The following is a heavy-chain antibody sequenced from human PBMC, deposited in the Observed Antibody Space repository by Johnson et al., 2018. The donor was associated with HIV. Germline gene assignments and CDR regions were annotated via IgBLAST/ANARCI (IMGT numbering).Heavy chain of an antibody. CDR2: ISYDGSNK. V-gene: IGHV3-30*18. CDR3: AKDKAVPGGSQWLALTRDAFDI. Sequence: QVQVVESGGGVVQPGRSLRLSCAASGFTFSSYGMHWVRQAPGKGLEWVAVISYDGSNKYYADSVKGRFTISRDNSKNTLYLQMNSLRAEDTAVYYCAKDKAVPGGSQWLALTRDAFDIWGQGTMVTVSS. D-gene: IGHD6-19*01. J-gene: IGHJ3*02. CDR1: GFTFSSYG.